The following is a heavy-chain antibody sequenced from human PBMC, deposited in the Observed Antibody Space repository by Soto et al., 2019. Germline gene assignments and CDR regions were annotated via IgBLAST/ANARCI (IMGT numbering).Heavy chain of an antibody. D-gene: IGHD6-13*01. Sequence: GGSLRLSCAASGFTFSSYSMNWVRQAPGKGLEWVSSISSSSSYIYYADSVKGRFTISRDNAKNSLYLQMNSLRAEDTAVYYCAREGIAAAGTGDYWGQGTLVTVSS. V-gene: IGHV3-21*01. CDR3: AREGIAAAGTGDY. CDR1: GFTFSSYS. CDR2: ISSSSSYI. J-gene: IGHJ4*02.